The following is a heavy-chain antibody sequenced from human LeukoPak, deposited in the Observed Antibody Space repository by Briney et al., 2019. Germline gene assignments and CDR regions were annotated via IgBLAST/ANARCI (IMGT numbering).Heavy chain of an antibody. CDR3: ASLTTASAFDI. D-gene: IGHD4-11*01. V-gene: IGHV4-59*08. J-gene: IGHJ3*02. CDR1: GDSISSYY. CDR2: IYYSGST. Sequence: SETLSLTCTVSGDSISSYYWSWIRQPPGKGLEWIGYIYYSGSTNYNPSLKSRVTISLDTSKNQFSLKLTSVTAADTAVYYCASLTTASAFDIWGQGTKVTVSS.